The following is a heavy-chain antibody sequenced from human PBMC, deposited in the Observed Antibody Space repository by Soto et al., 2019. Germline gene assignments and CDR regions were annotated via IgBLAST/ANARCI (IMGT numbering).Heavy chain of an antibody. CDR1: GDSISTGGQY. D-gene: IGHD3-10*01. V-gene: IGHV4-31*11. Sequence: QVQLRESGPGLVKPSQTLSLTCVVSGDSISTGGQYWNWIRQFPGKGLEWIGDIYYTGSTHYNPSLQTRLTITVDTSRHRFSLKLYSVTVADTAVYYCARRPRHYFDYWGQGALVTVSP. CDR2: IYYTGST. J-gene: IGHJ4*02. CDR3: ARRPRHYFDY.